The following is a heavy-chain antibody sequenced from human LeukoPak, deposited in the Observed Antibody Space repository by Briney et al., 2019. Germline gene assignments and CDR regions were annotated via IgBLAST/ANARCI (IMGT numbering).Heavy chain of an antibody. D-gene: IGHD3-10*01. CDR1: GGTFSSYA. CDR2: IIPILGIA. Sequence: SVKVSCKASGGTFSSYAISWVRQAPGQGLEWMGRIIPILGIANYAQKFEGRVTITTDESTSTAYMELSSLRSEDTAVYYCAILRITMVRGVILGWFDPWGQGTLVTVSS. V-gene: IGHV1-69*04. CDR3: AILRITMVRGVILGWFDP. J-gene: IGHJ5*02.